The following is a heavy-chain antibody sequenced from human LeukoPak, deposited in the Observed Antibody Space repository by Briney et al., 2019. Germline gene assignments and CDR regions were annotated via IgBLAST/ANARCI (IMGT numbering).Heavy chain of an antibody. D-gene: IGHD3-10*01. CDR2: ISSSSSTT. CDR1: GFTFSSYS. J-gene: IGHJ5*02. Sequence: PGGSLRLSCAASGFTFSSYSMNWVRQAPGKGLEWVSYISSSSSTTYYADSVKGRFAISRDNAKNSLYLRMNSLRAEDTAVYYCARSDYGSGTNNWFDPWGQGTLVTVSS. CDR3: ARSDYGSGTNNWFDP. V-gene: IGHV3-48*01.